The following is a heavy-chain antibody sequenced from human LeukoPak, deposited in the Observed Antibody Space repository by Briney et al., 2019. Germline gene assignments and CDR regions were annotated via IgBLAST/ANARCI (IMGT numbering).Heavy chain of an antibody. V-gene: IGHV1-8*01. CDR1: GYTFTSYD. CDR3: ARGLHYYDSIALGY. Sequence: ASVKVSCKASGYTFTSYDINWVRQATGQGLEWMGWMNPNSGNTGYAQKFQGRVTMTRNTSISTAYMELSSLRSEDTAVYYCARGLHYYDSIALGYWGQGTLVTVSS. J-gene: IGHJ4*02. D-gene: IGHD3-22*01. CDR2: MNPNSGNT.